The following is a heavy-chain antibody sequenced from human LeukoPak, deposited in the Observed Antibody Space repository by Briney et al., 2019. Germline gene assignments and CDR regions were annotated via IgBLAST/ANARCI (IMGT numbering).Heavy chain of an antibody. CDR3: ARVTFQAGTRHVPFDN. CDR1: GYTFTGYY. CDR2: INPINGTT. Sequence: GASVQVSCKASGYTFTGYYIHSLGRATGQGIELMGWINPINGTTDCTQKLQARVTMNRDTSITTAYIELSGLRSDDTAFYYCARVTFQAGTRHVPFDNWGQGTMVTV. V-gene: IGHV1-2*02. D-gene: IGHD1-1*01. J-gene: IGHJ3*02.